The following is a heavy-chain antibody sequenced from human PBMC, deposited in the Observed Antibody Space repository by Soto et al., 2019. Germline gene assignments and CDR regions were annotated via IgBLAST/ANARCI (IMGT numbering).Heavy chain of an antibody. D-gene: IGHD2-15*01. CDR2: IYYSGIT. J-gene: IGHJ3*02. V-gene: IGHV4-39*01. CDR3: ARVGGYCSGGSCYMNWSVFDI. Sequence: PSETLSLTCTVSGGSMRSNIYYWGWIRQPPGKGLEWIGTIYYSGITYYNPSLKSRLTVSVDTSKNQFSLNLGSVTAADTAVYYCARVGGYCSGGSCYMNWSVFDIWGQGTMVTVS. CDR1: GGSMRSNIYY.